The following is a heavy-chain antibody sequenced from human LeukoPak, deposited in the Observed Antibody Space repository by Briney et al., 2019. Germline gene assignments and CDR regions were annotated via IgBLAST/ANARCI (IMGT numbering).Heavy chain of an antibody. J-gene: IGHJ4*02. D-gene: IGHD3-10*01. CDR2: ISAYNGNT. V-gene: IGHV1-18*01. CDR1: GYTFTSYG. Sequence: GASVKVSCKASGYTFTSYGISWVRQAPGQGLEWMGWISAYNGNTNYAQKLQGRVTMTTDTSTSTAYMELRSLRSDDTAVYYCARRSRLLWFGELLYGFDYWAREPWSPSPQ. CDR3: ARRSRLLWFGELLYGFDY.